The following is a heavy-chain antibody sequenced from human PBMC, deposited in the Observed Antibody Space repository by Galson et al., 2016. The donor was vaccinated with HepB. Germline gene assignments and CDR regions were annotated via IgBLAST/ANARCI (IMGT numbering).Heavy chain of an antibody. CDR2: MSVSGGSI. V-gene: IGHV3-23*01. D-gene: IGHD5-18*01. CDR3: ARDTAMDPFDY. CDR1: GFTFTTYA. J-gene: IGHJ4*02. Sequence: SLRLSCAASGFTFTTYAMSWVRQAPGKGLEWVSTMSVSGGSINYADSVQGRFTISRDNSKNSLYLEVNGLRDEDTAVYYCARDTAMDPFDYWGQGTLVTVSS.